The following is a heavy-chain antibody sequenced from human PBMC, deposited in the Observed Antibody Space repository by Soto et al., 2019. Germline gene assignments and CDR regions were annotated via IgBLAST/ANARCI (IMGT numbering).Heavy chain of an antibody. Sequence: PSETLSLTCTVSGGSISSSSYYWGWIRQPPGKGLEWIGSIYYSGSTYYNPSLKSRVTISVDTSKNQFSLKLTSVTAADTAVYYCASVWGGAFDIWGQGTMVTVSS. CDR2: IYYSGST. CDR1: GGSISSSSYY. V-gene: IGHV4-39*01. D-gene: IGHD3-16*01. CDR3: ASVWGGAFDI. J-gene: IGHJ3*02.